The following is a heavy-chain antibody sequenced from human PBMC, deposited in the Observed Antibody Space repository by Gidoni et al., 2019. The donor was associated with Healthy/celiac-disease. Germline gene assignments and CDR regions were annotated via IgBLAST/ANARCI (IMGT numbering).Heavy chain of an antibody. D-gene: IGHD3-10*01. V-gene: IGHV1-46*01. J-gene: IGHJ3*02. Sequence: QVQLVQSGAEVKKPGASVTVSCKASGYTFTRYYMHWVRQAPGQGLEWMGIINPSGGSTSYAQKFQGRVTMTRDTSTSTVYMELSSLRSEDTAVYYCARGTMVRGDNHPPKIWGQGTMVTVSS. CDR3: ARGTMVRGDNHPPKI. CDR1: GYTFTRYY. CDR2: INPSGGST.